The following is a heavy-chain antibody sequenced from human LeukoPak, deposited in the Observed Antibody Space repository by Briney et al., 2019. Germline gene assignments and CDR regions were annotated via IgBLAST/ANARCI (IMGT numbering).Heavy chain of an antibody. V-gene: IGHV1-8*01. CDR1: GYTFTSYD. J-gene: IGHJ6*02. D-gene: IGHD3-3*01. Sequence: ASVKVSCKASGYTFTSYDINWVRQATGQGLEWMGWMNPNSGNTGYAQKFQGRVTMTSNTSISTAYMELSSLRSEDTAVYYCARTYYDFWSGYYYYYYYGMDVWGQGTTVTVSS. CDR2: MNPNSGNT. CDR3: ARTYYDFWSGYYYYYYYGMDV.